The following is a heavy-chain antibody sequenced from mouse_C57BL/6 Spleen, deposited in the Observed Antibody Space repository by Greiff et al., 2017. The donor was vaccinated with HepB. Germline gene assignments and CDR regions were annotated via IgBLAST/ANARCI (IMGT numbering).Heavy chain of an antibody. Sequence: EVQLQQSGAELVRPGASVKLSCTASGFNIKDDYMHWVKQRPEQGLEWIGWIDPENGDTEYASKFQGKATITADTSSNTAYLQLSSLTSEDTAVYYCTVPTVVADYGMDYWGQGTSVTVSS. D-gene: IGHD1-1*01. CDR2: IDPENGDT. V-gene: IGHV14-4*01. J-gene: IGHJ4*01. CDR1: GFNIKDDY. CDR3: TVPTVVADYGMDY.